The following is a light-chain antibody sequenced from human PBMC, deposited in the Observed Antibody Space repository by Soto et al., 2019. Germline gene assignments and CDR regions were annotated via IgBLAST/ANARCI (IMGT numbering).Light chain of an antibody. J-gene: IGKJ1*01. Sequence: DIPMTQSPSSLSASVGDRVTITCRASQGITNYLAWYQQKPGKVPKLLIFAASTLQSGVPSRFKGSGSGTDFTLTINSLQPEDVATYYCQNYNSAPRTFGQGTKVEIK. CDR3: QNYNSAPRT. V-gene: IGKV1-27*01. CDR2: AAS. CDR1: QGITNY.